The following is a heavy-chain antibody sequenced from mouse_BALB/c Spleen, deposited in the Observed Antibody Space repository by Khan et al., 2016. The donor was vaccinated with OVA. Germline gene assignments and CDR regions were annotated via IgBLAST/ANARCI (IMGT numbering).Heavy chain of an antibody. D-gene: IGHD2-10*01. CDR2: IWNDGST. V-gene: IGHV2-6-1*01. CDR3: ARQPYYHYNIMDY. J-gene: IGHJ4*01. Sequence: VELVESGPGLVAPSQSLSITCTISGFSLTNYGVHWVRQPPGKGLEWLVVIWNDGSTTYNSALKSRLTISKDNSKSQVFLKMNSRQTDDTAMYFCARQPYYHYNIMDYWGQGTSVTVSS. CDR1: GFSLTNYG.